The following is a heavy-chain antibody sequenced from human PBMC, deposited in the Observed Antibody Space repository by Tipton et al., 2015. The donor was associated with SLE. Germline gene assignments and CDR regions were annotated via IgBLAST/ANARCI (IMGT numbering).Heavy chain of an antibody. CDR2: INYSGST. Sequence: TLSLTCGVYGGSFSGYYWSWIRQFPGKGLEWIGEINYSGSTKYNPSLKSRVTISVDASKNQFSLKLNFMTAADTAVYYCATSLNYYDSSGPGAWGQGTMVTVSS. V-gene: IGHV4-34*01. CDR1: GGSFSGYY. D-gene: IGHD3-22*01. J-gene: IGHJ3*01. CDR3: ATSLNYYDSSGPGA.